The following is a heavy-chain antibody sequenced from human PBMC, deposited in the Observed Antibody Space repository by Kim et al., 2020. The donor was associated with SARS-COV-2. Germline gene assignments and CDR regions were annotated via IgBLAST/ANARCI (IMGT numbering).Heavy chain of an antibody. D-gene: IGHD6-13*01. V-gene: IGHV5-51*01. CDR1: GYIFTSDL. CDR2: IYPGDSGP. CDR3: ARRNDIAAAADY. Sequence: GESLKISCKGSGYIFTSDLIVLMVDVLGNGRACMVLIYPGDSGPRYKPSSPGKGTISADKSISTAYLQWSSLKASDTAMYYCARRNDIAAAADYWGQGTLVTGSS. J-gene: IGHJ4*02.